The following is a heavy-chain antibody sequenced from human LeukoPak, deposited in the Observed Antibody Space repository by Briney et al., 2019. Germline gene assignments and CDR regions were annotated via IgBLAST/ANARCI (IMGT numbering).Heavy chain of an antibody. CDR2: INPNTGGT. J-gene: IGHJ3*02. Sequence: ASVKVSCKASEYTFTRYYMHWVRQAPGQGLEWMGWINPNTGGTNYAQKFQGRVTMTRDTSITTAYMELRSLEYDDTAVYYCAKDFRDQCLVNAFHIWGQGTMVTVSS. CDR1: EYTFTRYY. CDR3: AKDFRDQCLVNAFHI. D-gene: IGHD6-19*01. V-gene: IGHV1-2*02.